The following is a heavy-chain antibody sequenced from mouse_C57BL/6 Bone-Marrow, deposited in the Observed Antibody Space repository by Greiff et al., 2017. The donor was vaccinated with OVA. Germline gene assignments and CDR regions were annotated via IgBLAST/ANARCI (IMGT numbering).Heavy chain of an antibody. CDR1: GYTFTSYW. CDR2: IHPNSGST. CDR3: ARRDYDVSWFAY. J-gene: IGHJ3*01. D-gene: IGHD2-4*01. Sequence: QVQLKQPGAELVKPGASVKLSCKASGYTFTSYWMHWVKQRPGQGLEWIGMIHPNSGSTNYNEKFKSKATLTVDKSSSTAYMQLSSLTSEDSAVYYCARRDYDVSWFAYWGQGTLVTVSA. V-gene: IGHV1-64*01.